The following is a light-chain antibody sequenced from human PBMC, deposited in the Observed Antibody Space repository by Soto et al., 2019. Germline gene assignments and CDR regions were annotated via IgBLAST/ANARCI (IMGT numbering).Light chain of an antibody. CDR2: ATS. J-gene: IGKJ1*01. Sequence: EIGLTQSPCSLSMYPGERATLSCRASQIVDSSHLAWYQQRSGQAPRVLIYATSSRATGIPDRFSGSGSGTDFTLTISRLEPEDFAVYYCQQYTRSPWTFGQGTKV. V-gene: IGKV3-20*01. CDR3: QQYTRSPWT. CDR1: QIVDSSH.